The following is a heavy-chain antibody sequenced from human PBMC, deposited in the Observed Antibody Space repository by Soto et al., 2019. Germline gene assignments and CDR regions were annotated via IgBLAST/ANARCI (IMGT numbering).Heavy chain of an antibody. CDR2: IYYSGST. V-gene: IGHV4-39*01. CDR3: ARQRSEVYNWNFSQNNWFDP. D-gene: IGHD1-7*01. Sequence: SETLSLTCTVSGGSISSSSYYWGWIRQPPGKGLEWIGSIYYSGSTYYNPSLKSRVTISVDTSKNQFSLKLSSVTAADTAVYYCARQRSEVYNWNFSQNNWFDPWGQGTLVTVSS. CDR1: GGSISSSSYY. J-gene: IGHJ5*02.